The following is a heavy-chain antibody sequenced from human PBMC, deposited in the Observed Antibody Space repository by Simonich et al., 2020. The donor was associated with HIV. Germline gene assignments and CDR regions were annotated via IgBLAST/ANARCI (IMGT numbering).Heavy chain of an antibody. D-gene: IGHD6-19*01. Sequence: QVQLVQSGAEVKKPGASVKVSCKASGYTFSGYYMHWVRQAPGQGLGLVGWINPNRCGTNYAQKFQGRVTLTRDTSISTAYMELSRLRSDDTAIYYCARDGPEPASSGWNVGNYWGQGTLVTVSS. J-gene: IGHJ4*02. CDR3: ARDGPEPASSGWNVGNY. CDR2: INPNRCGT. V-gene: IGHV1-2*02. CDR1: GYTFSGYY.